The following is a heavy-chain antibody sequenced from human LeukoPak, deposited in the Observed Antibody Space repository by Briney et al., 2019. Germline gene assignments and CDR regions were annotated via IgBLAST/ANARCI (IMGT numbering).Heavy chain of an antibody. CDR3: ARGPQARMSSGYYYPNYFDY. J-gene: IGHJ4*02. V-gene: IGHV4-34*01. D-gene: IGHD3-22*01. Sequence: SETLSLTCSVSGASISPYYWSWIRQPPGKGLEWIGEINHSGSTNYNPSLKSRVTISVDTSKNQFSLKLSSVTDADTAVYYCARGPQARMSSGYYYPNYFDYWGQGTLVTVSS. CDR2: INHSGST. CDR1: GASISPYY.